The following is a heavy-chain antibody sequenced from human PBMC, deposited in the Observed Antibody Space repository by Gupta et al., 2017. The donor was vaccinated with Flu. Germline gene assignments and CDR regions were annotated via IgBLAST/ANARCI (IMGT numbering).Heavy chain of an antibody. CDR1: GGSIIISNYY. J-gene: IGHJ4*02. CDR3: ARSGDYCDH. Sequence: GGSIIISNYYWSWIRQAPGEGLEYIGSVYYVGSTYHNFLRQSRVTISIDTSKNRCSLRVTAVTAADKAVYYCARSGDYCDHGGQGARSTVSS. V-gene: IGHV4-39*01. D-gene: IGHD4-17*01. CDR2: VYYVGST.